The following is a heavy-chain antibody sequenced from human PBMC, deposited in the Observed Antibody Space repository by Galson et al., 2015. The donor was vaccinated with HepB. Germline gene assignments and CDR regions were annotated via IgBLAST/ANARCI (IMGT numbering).Heavy chain of an antibody. V-gene: IGHV3-66*01. J-gene: IGHJ3*02. D-gene: IGHD3-10*01. CDR2: IYSGGST. CDR3: ARERRVRGVPPGAVDI. CDR1: GFTVSSNY. Sequence: SLRLSCAASGFTVSSNYMSWVRQAPGKGLEWVSVIYSGGSTYYADSVKGRFTISRDNSKNTLYLQMNSLRAEDTAVYYCARERRVRGVPPGAVDIWGQGTMVTVSS.